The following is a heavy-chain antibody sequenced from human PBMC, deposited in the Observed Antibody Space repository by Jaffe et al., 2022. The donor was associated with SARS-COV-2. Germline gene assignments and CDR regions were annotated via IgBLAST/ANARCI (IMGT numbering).Heavy chain of an antibody. CDR2: ISGISPNI. J-gene: IGHJ4*02. Sequence: EVRLAQSGGGLLHPGGSLRLSCVASGFTFSDYGLNWVRQAPGKGLELISYISGISPNIYYADSVRGRFTISRDNAKNSLYLQMTNLRAEDTALYYCTRASDFDFWGQGALVIVSA. V-gene: IGHV3-48*01. CDR1: GFTFSDYG. CDR3: TRASDFDF.